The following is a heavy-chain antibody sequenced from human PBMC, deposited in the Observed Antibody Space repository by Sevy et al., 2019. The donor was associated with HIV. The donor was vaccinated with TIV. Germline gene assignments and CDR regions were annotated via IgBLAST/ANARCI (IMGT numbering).Heavy chain of an antibody. D-gene: IGHD3-22*01. CDR3: ARRYFYDSRGSSVYDY. CDR1: GVSIGSFY. V-gene: IGHV4-59*13. CDR2: IYYSGSS. J-gene: IGHJ4*02. Sequence: SETLSLTCTVSGVSIGSFYWSWIRQPPGKGLEWIGNIYYSGSSNYNPSLKSRVTISVDTSKNQFSLKLSSVTAADTAVYYCARRYFYDSRGSSVYDYWGQGTLVTVSS.